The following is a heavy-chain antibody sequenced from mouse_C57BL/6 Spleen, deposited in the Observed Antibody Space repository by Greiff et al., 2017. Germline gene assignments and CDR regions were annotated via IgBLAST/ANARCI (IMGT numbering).Heavy chain of an antibody. V-gene: IGHV5-17*01. Sequence: EVQGVESGGGLVKPGGSLKLSCAASGFTFSDYGMHWVRQAPEKGLAGVAYISSGSSTIYYADTVEGRFTISRDNAKNTLFLQMTSLRSEDTAMYYCARPRRYFDIWGTGTAVTVSS. J-gene: IGHJ1*03. CDR2: ISSGSSTI. CDR3: ARPRRYFDI. CDR1: GFTFSDYG.